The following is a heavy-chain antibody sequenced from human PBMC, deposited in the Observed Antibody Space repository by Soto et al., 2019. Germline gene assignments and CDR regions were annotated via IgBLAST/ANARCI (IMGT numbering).Heavy chain of an antibody. CDR2: ISGSGGST. J-gene: IGHJ4*02. V-gene: IGHV3-23*01. Sequence: EVQLLESGGGLVQPGGSLRLSCAASGFTFSSYAMSWVRQAPGKGLEWVSAISGSGGSTYYADSVNARFTISRDNSKNTLYRQMNRLRAEDTAVYYCARGMVRGDYWGQGTLGTVSS. CDR1: GFTFSSYA. CDR3: ARGMVRGDY. D-gene: IGHD3-10*01.